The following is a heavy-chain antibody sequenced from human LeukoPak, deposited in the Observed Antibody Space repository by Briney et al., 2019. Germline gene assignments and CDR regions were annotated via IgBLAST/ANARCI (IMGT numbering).Heavy chain of an antibody. CDR1: GGSLSSYY. D-gene: IGHD3-3*01. J-gene: IGHJ3*02. V-gene: IGHV4-59*01. Sequence: SETLSLTCTVSGGSLSSYYWSWIRQPPGKGLEWIGYIYYSGSTNYNPSLKSRVTISVDTSKNQFSLKLSSVTAADTAVYYCARQRGRLYYDFWSGSNDAFDIWGQGTMVTVSS. CDR2: IYYSGST. CDR3: ARQRGRLYYDFWSGSNDAFDI.